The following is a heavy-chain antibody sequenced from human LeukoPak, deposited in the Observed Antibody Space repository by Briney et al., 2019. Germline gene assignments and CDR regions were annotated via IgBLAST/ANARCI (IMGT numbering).Heavy chain of an antibody. V-gene: IGHV4-59*01. D-gene: IGHD5-24*01. J-gene: IGHJ4*02. CDR1: GGSIRSYY. CDR3: ARDTDGYNYGYFDY. CDR2: IYCSGST. Sequence: PSQTLSLTCTVSGGSIRSYYWSWIRQPPGKGLEWIGYIYCSGSTNYNPSLKSRVTISVDTSKNQFSLKLRSVTAADTAVYYCARDTDGYNYGYFDYWGQGTLVTVSS.